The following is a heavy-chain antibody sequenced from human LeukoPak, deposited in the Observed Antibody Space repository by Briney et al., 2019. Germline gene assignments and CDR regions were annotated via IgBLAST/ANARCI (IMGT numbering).Heavy chain of an antibody. Sequence: GGSLRLSWAASGFTFSDFYMSWIRQAPGKGLEWVSYIGSSSTYTNYADSVKGRFTISRDNAKNSLYLQMSSLRADDTAVYYCARGGQELDNWGQGTLVTVSS. V-gene: IGHV3-11*06. J-gene: IGHJ4*02. CDR3: ARGGQELDN. CDR1: GFTFSDFY. CDR2: IGSSSTYT. D-gene: IGHD1-26*01.